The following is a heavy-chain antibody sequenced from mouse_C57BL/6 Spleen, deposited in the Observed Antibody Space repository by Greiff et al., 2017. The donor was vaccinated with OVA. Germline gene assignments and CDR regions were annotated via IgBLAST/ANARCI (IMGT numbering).Heavy chain of an antibody. V-gene: IGHV1-69*01. CDR2: IDPSDSYT. Sequence: QVQLQQPGAELVMPGASVKLSCKASGYTFTSYWMHWVKPRPGQGLEWIGEIDPSDSYTNYNQKFKGKSTLTVDKSSSTAYMQLSSLTSEDSAVXYCARRALDYGSKGWNAMDYWCQGTSVTVSS. D-gene: IGHD1-1*01. CDR1: GYTFTSYW. CDR3: ARRALDYGSKGWNAMDY. J-gene: IGHJ4*01.